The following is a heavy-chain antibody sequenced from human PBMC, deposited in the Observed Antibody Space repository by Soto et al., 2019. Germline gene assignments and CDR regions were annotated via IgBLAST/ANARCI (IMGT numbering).Heavy chain of an antibody. CDR2: INVYNGNT. Sequence: SVKVSSKACRYTFASYSLWWPCHSPKQGLEWMGWINVYNGNTKYAQKVQGRVTMTTDTSTSTAYMELRSLRSDDTAVYYCARGVGSGSYYNQYNWFDPCGQGTLVT. CDR1: RYTFASYS. J-gene: IGHJ5*02. CDR3: ARGVGSGSYYNQYNWFDP. D-gene: IGHD3-10*01. V-gene: IGHV1-18*01.